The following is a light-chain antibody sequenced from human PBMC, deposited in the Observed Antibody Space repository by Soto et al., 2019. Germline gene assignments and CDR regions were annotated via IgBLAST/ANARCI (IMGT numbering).Light chain of an antibody. V-gene: IGKV3-15*01. CDR1: QSLSSSN. Sequence: EIVLTQAPVTRSLSPGERATLSWRASQSLSSSNLAWYQQKPGQAPSLLIFGASTRATGIPARFSGSGSGTEFTLNISSLQSEDFAVYYCQQRSNWPPITFGQGTRLEI. CDR3: QQRSNWPPIT. J-gene: IGKJ5*01. CDR2: GAS.